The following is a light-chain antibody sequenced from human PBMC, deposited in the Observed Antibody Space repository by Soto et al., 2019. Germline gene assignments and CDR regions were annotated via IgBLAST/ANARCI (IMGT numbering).Light chain of an antibody. J-gene: IGLJ2*01. V-gene: IGLV1-40*01. CDR3: QSFDTSLSGFVV. Sequence: QSVRTQPPSMSRAPGQRVTISCTGSSSNIGAGYDVHWYQQHPGTAPKLLIFDNNNRPSGVPDRFSGSKSDTSASLAITGLQAEDEADNYCQSFDTSLSGFVVFGGGTKVTFL. CDR1: SSNIGAGYD. CDR2: DNN.